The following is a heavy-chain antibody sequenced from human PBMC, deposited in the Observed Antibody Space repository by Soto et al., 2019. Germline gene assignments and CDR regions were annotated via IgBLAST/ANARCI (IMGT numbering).Heavy chain of an antibody. D-gene: IGHD2-2*02. V-gene: IGHV3-48*01. CDR3: AKAGNQLLYDIYYYYYYMDV. CDR2: IRGDSAGI. J-gene: IGHJ6*03. Sequence: GGSLRLSCATSGFTFNDYSMNWVRQAPGKGLEWVSYIRGDSAGIHYADSVKGRFTVSRDNARYSVVLQMNSLRAEDTAVYYCAKAGNQLLYDIYYYYYYMDVWGKGTTVTVSS. CDR1: GFTFNDYS.